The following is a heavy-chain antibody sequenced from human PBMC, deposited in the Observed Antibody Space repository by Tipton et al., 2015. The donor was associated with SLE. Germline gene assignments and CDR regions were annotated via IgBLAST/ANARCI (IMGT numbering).Heavy chain of an antibody. CDR1: GGSISSYY. CDR3: ARVDDAYGFDT. CDR2: IYHSGKS. D-gene: IGHD3-3*01. Sequence: TLSLTCTVSGGSISSYYWGWVRQPPGKGLEWIGNIYHSGKSFYNPSLKSRLTMSVDTSKNQVSVNLTSVTAADTAVYFCARVDDAYGFDTWGQGTLVTVSS. J-gene: IGHJ5*02. V-gene: IGHV4-59*04.